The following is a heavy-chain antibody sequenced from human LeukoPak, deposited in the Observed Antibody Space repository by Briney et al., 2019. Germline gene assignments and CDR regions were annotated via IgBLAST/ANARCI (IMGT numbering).Heavy chain of an antibody. Sequence: SETLSLTCTVSGGSISSYYWNWIRQPAGKGLEWIGRIYSNGISNYNPSLKSRVTLSVDTSKNQFSLKLSSVTAADTAVYYCARVKGGYYYFDYWGQGTLVTVSS. D-gene: IGHD3-22*01. CDR1: GGSISSYY. CDR2: IYSNGIS. V-gene: IGHV4-4*07. J-gene: IGHJ4*02. CDR3: ARVKGGYYYFDY.